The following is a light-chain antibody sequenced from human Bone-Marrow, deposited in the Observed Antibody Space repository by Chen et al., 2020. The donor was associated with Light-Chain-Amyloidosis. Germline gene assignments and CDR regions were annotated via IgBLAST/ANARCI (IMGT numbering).Light chain of an antibody. CDR3: QQYNKWPPNT. J-gene: IGKJ5*01. V-gene: IGKV3-15*01. CDR2: GAS. CDR1: ESVSTN. Sequence: EIVMTQSQATLSVSPGDRATVSCRASESVSTNLAWYQHKPGQAPRLLIYGASTRATGIPARFSGSGSGTEFTLTISSVQSEDFGLYFCQQYNKWPPNTFGQGTRLGIK.